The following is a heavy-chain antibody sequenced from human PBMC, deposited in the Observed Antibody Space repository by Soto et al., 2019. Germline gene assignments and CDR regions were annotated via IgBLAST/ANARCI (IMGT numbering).Heavy chain of an antibody. Sequence: GGSLRLSCAASGFTFNHYGMAWVRQAPGKGLEWVSVISGSGGTTYYADSVKGRFTISRDNSKSTVYLQMNSLRVEDTALYSFAKVIARGVSTFGSGGGGTLVTVS. V-gene: IGHV3-23*01. CDR1: GFTFNHYG. D-gene: IGHD3-3*01. CDR3: AKVIARGVSTFGS. CDR2: ISGSGGTT. J-gene: IGHJ4*02.